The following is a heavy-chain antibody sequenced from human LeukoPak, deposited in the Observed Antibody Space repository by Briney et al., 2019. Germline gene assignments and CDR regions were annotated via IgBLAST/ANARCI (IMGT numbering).Heavy chain of an antibody. CDR3: ARETGEVAGFDY. V-gene: IGHV3-30*03. J-gene: IGHJ4*02. D-gene: IGHD7-27*01. CDR1: GFTFSSYG. CDR2: ISYDGSNK. Sequence: GRSLRLSCAASGFTFSSYGMHWVRQAPGKGLEWVAVISYDGSNKYYADSVKGRFTISRDNSKNTLYLQMNSLRAEDTAVYYCARETGEVAGFDYWGQGTLVTVSS.